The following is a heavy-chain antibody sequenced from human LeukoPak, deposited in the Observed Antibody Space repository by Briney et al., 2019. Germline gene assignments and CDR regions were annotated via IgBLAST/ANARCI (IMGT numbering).Heavy chain of an antibody. Sequence: GGSLRLSCAVSGLTFSSYSFNWVRQAPGKGLEWVSSITPTSSYIHYADSVKGRFTISRDNAKNSLYLQMNSLRAEDTAVYYCARLRRNNDNSGYYYYYDYWGQGTLVTVAP. CDR3: ARLRRNNDNSGYYYYYDY. D-gene: IGHD3-22*01. CDR2: ITPTSSYI. J-gene: IGHJ4*02. V-gene: IGHV3-21*01. CDR1: GLTFSSYS.